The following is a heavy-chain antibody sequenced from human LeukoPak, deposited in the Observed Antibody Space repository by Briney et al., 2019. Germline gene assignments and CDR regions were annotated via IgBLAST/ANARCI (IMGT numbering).Heavy chain of an antibody. CDR1: GFTFSSYS. CDR3: VRDHYDFWSGYSGTTGPINWFDP. Sequence: GGSLRLSCAASGFTFSSYSMNWVRQAPGKGLEWVSYISSSSSTIYYADSVKGRFTISRDNAKNSLYLQMNSLRAEDTAVYYCVRDHYDFWSGYSGTTGPINWFDPWGQGTLVTVSS. D-gene: IGHD3-3*01. CDR2: ISSSSSTI. V-gene: IGHV3-48*04. J-gene: IGHJ5*02.